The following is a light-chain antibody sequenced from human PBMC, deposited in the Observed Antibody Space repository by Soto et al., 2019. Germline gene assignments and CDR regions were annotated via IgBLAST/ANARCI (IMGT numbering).Light chain of an antibody. CDR2: GAS. CDR3: QQYGSSPPYT. CDR1: QSVSSSY. J-gene: IGKJ2*01. Sequence: EIVLTQSPGTLSLSPGERATLSCRASQSVSSSYLAWYQQKPGQAPRLLIYGASSRATGIPDRFSGSGSVTDFTLTISRLEPEDFAVYYCQQYGSSPPYTFGQGTKREIK. V-gene: IGKV3-20*01.